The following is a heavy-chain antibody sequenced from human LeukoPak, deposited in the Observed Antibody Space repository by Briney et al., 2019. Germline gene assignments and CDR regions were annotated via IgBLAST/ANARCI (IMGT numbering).Heavy chain of an antibody. Sequence: GGSLRLSCAASGSIFSGSGMHWVRQAPGRGLESVSVISASGATTFYADSVKGRFTISRDNFKSVLYLEMNSLRAEDTAVYYCATTARVAGAWGQGTLVTVSS. CDR2: ISASGATT. J-gene: IGHJ5*02. CDR1: GSIFSGSG. D-gene: IGHD6-19*01. CDR3: ATTARVAGA. V-gene: IGHV3-23*01.